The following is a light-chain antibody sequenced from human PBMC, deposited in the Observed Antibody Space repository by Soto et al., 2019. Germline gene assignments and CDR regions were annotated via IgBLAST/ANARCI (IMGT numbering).Light chain of an antibody. CDR3: QQYGSSRT. J-gene: IGKJ1*01. V-gene: IGKV3-20*01. CDR1: QSVSGSY. Sequence: EIVLTQSPGTLSLSPGERATLSCRASQSVSGSYLAWYQQKPGQAPRLLIYGASSRATGIPDRFSGSGSGTDFTLTISRLEPEDFAVYYCQQYGSSRTFGQGTKGEIK. CDR2: GAS.